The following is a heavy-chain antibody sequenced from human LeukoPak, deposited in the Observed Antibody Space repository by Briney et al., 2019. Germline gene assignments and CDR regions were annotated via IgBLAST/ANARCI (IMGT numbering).Heavy chain of an antibody. CDR3: ATPSPIVVVVAAPALDY. D-gene: IGHD2-15*01. CDR1: GGTFSSYA. J-gene: IGHJ4*02. Sequence: SVKVSCKASGGTFSSYAISWVRQAPGQGLEWMGGIIPIFGTANYAQKFRGRVTITTDESTSTAYMELSSLRSEDTAVYYCATPSPIVVVVAAPALDYWGQGTLVTVSS. CDR2: IIPIFGTA. V-gene: IGHV1-69*05.